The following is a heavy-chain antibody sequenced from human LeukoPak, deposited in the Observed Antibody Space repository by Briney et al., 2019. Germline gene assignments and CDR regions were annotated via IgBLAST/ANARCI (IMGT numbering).Heavy chain of an antibody. CDR2: INPNNGGT. V-gene: IGHV1-2*02. CDR3: ARPGTSLASGWFGT. J-gene: IGHJ5*02. CDR1: GYTFSGYY. D-gene: IGHD1-1*01. Sequence: GASVRASCKASGYTFSGYYIHWVRQARGHGLEWMGWINPNNGGTNYAQNFQGRVTMTRDTSISTAYMDLNTLRSDDTAVYYCARPGTSLASGWFGTWGQGTLVTVSS.